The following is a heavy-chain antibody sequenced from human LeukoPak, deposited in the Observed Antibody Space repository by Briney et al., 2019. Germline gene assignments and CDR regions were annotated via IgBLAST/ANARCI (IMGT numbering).Heavy chain of an antibody. CDR1: GFSFSNYG. J-gene: IGHJ4*02. D-gene: IGHD5-12*01. V-gene: IGHV3-74*01. CDR2: INTDGSST. Sequence: HAGGSLRLSCAASGFSFSNYGMSWFRQAPGKGLVWVSRINTDGSSTSYADSVKGQITISRDNAKNTVYLQMNSLRAEDTAVYYCASGYSGYGVGYWGQGTLVTVSS. CDR3: ASGYSGYGVGY.